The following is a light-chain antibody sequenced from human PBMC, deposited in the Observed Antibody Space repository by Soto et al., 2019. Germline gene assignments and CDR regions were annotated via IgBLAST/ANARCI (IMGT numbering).Light chain of an antibody. CDR3: QQYPNWPII. CDR1: QYIKNL. CDR2: YAS. V-gene: IGKV3-15*01. J-gene: IGKJ5*01. Sequence: TQSPATLSVSRGEGATLSCSASQYIKNLLAWYQQRPGQSPRLLLYYASTRATGVPARFSGSGSGTQLTISIRSLQAEDSALYYCQQYPNWPIIFGQGTRL.